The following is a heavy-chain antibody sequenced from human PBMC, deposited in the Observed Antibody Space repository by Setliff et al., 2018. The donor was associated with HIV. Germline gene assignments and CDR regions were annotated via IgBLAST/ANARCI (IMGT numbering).Heavy chain of an antibody. CDR3: AKDFATVVGAKEY. J-gene: IGHJ4*02. V-gene: IGHV3-30*14. CDR1: GFTFTNYA. Sequence: PGGSLRLSCAASGFTFTNYAMHWVRQAPGKGLEWVAVLSYDGNHYYYADSVKVRFSISRDNSKNTLFLQMNNLRPEDTAVYYCAKDFATVVGAKEYWGQGTLVTVSS. CDR2: LSYDGNHY. D-gene: IGHD1-26*01.